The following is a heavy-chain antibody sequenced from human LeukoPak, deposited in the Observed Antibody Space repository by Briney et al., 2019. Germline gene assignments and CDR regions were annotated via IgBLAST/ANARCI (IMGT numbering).Heavy chain of an antibody. CDR2: IYTSGST. Sequence: PSETLSLTCTVSGGSISSYYWSWIRQPAGKGLEWIGRIYTSGSTNCNPSLKSRVTMSVDTSKNQFSLKLSSVTAADTAVYYCAREPPRRNIVVVVAATVEAFDIWGQGTMVTVSS. V-gene: IGHV4-4*07. CDR3: AREPPRRNIVVVVAATVEAFDI. J-gene: IGHJ3*02. D-gene: IGHD2-15*01. CDR1: GGSISSYY.